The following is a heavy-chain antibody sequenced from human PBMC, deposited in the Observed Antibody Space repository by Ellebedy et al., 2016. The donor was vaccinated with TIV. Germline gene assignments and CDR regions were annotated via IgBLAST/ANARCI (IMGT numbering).Heavy chain of an antibody. CDR2: ISSDGSST. CDR1: GFTFSSYW. CDR3: ARGRPHGMDV. V-gene: IGHV3-74*01. J-gene: IGHJ6*02. Sequence: GESLKISCVASGFTFSSYWMCWVRQAPGKGLVWVSRISSDGSSTIYADSVKGRFTIYRDNAKNTLYLQMNSLRGEDTAVYYCARGRPHGMDVWGQGTTVTVSS.